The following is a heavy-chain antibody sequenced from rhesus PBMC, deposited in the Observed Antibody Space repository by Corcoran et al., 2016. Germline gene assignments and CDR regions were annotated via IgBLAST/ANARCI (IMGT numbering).Heavy chain of an antibody. J-gene: IGHJ4*01. CDR2: IYWDDDK. CDR1: GFSLTTSGLG. CDR3: VRSGGIPAATIDY. Sequence: QVTLKESGPALLQPKETLTLTCPFSGFSLTTSGLGVGWIRQPPGKTLEWLAHIYWDDDKRYSTSLKSRLTISKDTSKNQVVLTMTNMDPVDTATYYCVRSGGIPAATIDYWGQGVLVTVSS. V-gene: IGHV2-1*01. D-gene: IGHD6-31*01.